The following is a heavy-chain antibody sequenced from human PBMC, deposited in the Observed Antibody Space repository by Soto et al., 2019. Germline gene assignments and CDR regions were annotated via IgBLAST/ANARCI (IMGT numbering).Heavy chain of an antibody. V-gene: IGHV4-34*01. CDR2: INHSGST. CDR3: ANYDFWSGYHDY. J-gene: IGHJ4*02. D-gene: IGHD3-3*01. Sequence: LSLTCAVYGGSFSGYYWSWIRQPPGKGLEWIGEINHSGSTNYNPSLKSRVTISVDTSKNQFSLKLSSVTAADTAVYYCANYDFWSGYHDYWGQGTLVTVSS. CDR1: GGSFSGYY.